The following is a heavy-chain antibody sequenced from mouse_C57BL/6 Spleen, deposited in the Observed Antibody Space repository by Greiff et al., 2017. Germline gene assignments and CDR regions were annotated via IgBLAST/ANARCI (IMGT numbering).Heavy chain of an antibody. J-gene: IGHJ3*01. D-gene: IGHD1-1*01. CDR2: ISYDGSN. CDR1: GYSITSGYY. Sequence: DVQLVESGPGLVKPSQSLSLTCSVTGYSITSGYYWNWIRQFPGNKLEWMGYISYDGSNNYNPSLKNRISITRDTSKNQFFLKLNSVTTEDTATYYCASHYGSSAWFAYWGQGTLVTVSA. V-gene: IGHV3-6*01. CDR3: ASHYGSSAWFAY.